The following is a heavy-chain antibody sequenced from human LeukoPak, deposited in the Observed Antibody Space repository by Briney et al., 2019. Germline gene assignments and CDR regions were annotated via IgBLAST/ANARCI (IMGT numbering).Heavy chain of an antibody. CDR1: GGSFSGYY. Sequence: NPSETLSLTCAVYGGSFSGYYWSWIRQPPGKGLEWIGRIYSSGTNNYNPSLKSRVTLSLDTSKNHFSLNLTSVTAAHTAVCYCAREPTSGREPTSGRPLDYWGQGTLVTVSS. J-gene: IGHJ4*02. CDR3: AREPTSGREPTSGRPLDY. CDR2: IYSSGTN. V-gene: IGHV4-59*10. D-gene: IGHD5-12*01.